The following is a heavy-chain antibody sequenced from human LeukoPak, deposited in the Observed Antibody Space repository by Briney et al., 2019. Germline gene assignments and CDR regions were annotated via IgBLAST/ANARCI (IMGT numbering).Heavy chain of an antibody. J-gene: IGHJ4*02. CDR3: GTTTLSATWNY. CDR2: TDRGGST. CDR1: GLTVSSNY. V-gene: IGHV3-53*01. D-gene: IGHD3-16*02. Sequence: SGGSLRLSCAASGLTVSSNYMSWVRQAPGKGLEWFSVTDRGGSTYYADPVKGRFTISRDNSENTLYLQMNSLRTEDTAVYYCGTTTLSATWNYWGQGTLVAVSS.